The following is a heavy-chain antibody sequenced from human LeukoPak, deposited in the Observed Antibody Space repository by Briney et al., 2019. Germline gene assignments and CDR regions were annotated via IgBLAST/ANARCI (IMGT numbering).Heavy chain of an antibody. Sequence: PSDPLSLTCTVSGGSIRSSRYSWGWVPHPPGKGLEWIGSIYYSGSTYYNPTPNSRVTMSVDTSKTQFSLTLSSVTAADTAVYYCARHNSGNLDYFDYWGQGTLVTVSS. CDR1: GGSIRSSRYS. CDR2: IYYSGST. V-gene: IGHV4-39*01. CDR3: ARHNSGNLDYFDY. D-gene: IGHD4-23*01. J-gene: IGHJ4*02.